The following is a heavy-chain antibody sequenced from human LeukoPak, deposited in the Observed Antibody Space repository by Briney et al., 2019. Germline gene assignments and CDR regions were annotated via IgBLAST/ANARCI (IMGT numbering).Heavy chain of an antibody. D-gene: IGHD3-3*01. CDR1: GGSLSSYY. Sequence: SETLSLTCTVSGGSLSSYYWSWIRQPPGKGLEWIGHIYYSGSTNYNPSLKSRVTISVDTSKNQFSLKLSSVTAADTAVYYCARVLPAYDFRYYFDYWGQGTLVTVSS. CDR2: IYYSGST. CDR3: ARVLPAYDFRYYFDY. J-gene: IGHJ4*02. V-gene: IGHV4-59*01.